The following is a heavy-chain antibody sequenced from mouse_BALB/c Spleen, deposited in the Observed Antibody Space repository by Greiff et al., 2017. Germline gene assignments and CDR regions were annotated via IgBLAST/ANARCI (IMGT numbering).Heavy chain of an antibody. J-gene: IGHJ4*01. CDR3: ARGGVSSMDY. CDR1: GYAFTNYL. Sequence: QVQLQQSGAELVRPGTSVKVSCKASGYAFTNYLIEWVKQRPGQGLEWIGVINPGSGGTNYNEKFKGKATLTADKSSSTAYMQLSSLTSDDSAVYYCARGGVSSMDYWGQGTSVTVSS. V-gene: IGHV1-54*01. CDR2: INPGSGGT.